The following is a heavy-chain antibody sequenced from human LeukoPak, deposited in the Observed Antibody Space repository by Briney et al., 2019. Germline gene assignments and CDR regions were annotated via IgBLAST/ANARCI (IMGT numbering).Heavy chain of an antibody. V-gene: IGHV3-21*01. CDR2: ISPSSSHK. J-gene: IGHJ4*02. D-gene: IGHD4-17*01. CDR1: GSSFSSYS. Sequence: GGSLRLSCAASGSSFSSYSMNWVRQAPGKGLEWVSSISPSSSHKYYAESVKGRFTVSRDNAKNSLYLQMNSLRAEDTAIYYCARIRDGDYPDYWGQGTLVTVSS. CDR3: ARIRDGDYPDY.